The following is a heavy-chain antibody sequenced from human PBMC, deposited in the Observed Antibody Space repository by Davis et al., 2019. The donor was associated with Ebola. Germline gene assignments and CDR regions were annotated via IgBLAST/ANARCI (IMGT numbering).Heavy chain of an antibody. Sequence: GESLKISCAASGFTFSSYAMHWVRQAPGKGLEWVAVISYDGTSKYSADSVKGRFTISRDNAKNSLYLQMNSLRAEDTAVYYCNGGNSFGFDYWGQGTLVTVSS. J-gene: IGHJ4*02. CDR2: ISYDGTSK. CDR1: GFTFSSYA. CDR3: NGGNSFGFDY. D-gene: IGHD4-23*01. V-gene: IGHV3-30-3*01.